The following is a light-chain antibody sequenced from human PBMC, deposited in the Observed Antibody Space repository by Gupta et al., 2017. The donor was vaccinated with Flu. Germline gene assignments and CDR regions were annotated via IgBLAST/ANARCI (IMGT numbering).Light chain of an antibody. Sequence: QSALTQPRSVSGSPGQSVSISCTGTSSDVGSSRSVSWYQQHPGRVPQMLIFDEVRRPSGVPLRFSGSKSGNTASLTIAGLQSEDEADYFCCSYVPTLTFVFGGGTKLTVL. CDR1: SSDVGSSRS. J-gene: IGLJ2*01. CDR2: DEV. V-gene: IGLV2-11*01. CDR3: CSYVPTLTFV.